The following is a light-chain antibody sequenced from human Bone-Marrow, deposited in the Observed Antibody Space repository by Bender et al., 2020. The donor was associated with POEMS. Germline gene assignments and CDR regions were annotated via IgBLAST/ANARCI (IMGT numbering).Light chain of an antibody. CDR2: GYN. V-gene: IGLV1-40*01. CDR1: SSNIGAGYD. J-gene: IGLJ3*02. Sequence: QSVLTQPPSVSGAPGQRVTISCTGSSSNIGAGYDVQWYQQLPGTAPKLLIYGYNNRPSGVPDRFSGSKSGTSASLAITGLQAEDEGDYYCQSYDNSLGGWVFGGGTKLTVL. CDR3: QSYDNSLGGWV.